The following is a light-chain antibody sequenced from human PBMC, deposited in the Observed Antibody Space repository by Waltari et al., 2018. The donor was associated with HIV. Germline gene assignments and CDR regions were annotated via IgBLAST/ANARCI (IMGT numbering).Light chain of an antibody. Sequence: QSALTQPASVSGSLGQSITISCTGTNSDVGGYNYVSWYQQHPGKAPKFLIYDVSDRPSGVSNRFSGSKSGNTASLTISGLQAEDEADYYCSSYTSDNTFTIFGGGTKLTVL. CDR3: SSYTSDNTFTI. J-gene: IGLJ2*01. V-gene: IGLV2-14*03. CDR1: NSDVGGYNY. CDR2: DVS.